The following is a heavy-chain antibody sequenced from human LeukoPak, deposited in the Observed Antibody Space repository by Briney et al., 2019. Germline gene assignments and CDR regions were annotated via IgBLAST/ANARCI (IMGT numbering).Heavy chain of an antibody. Sequence: ASVKVSCKASGYTFTGYYMHWVRQAPGQGLEWMGWISAYNGNTNYAQKLQGRVTMTTDTSTSTAYMELRSLRSDDTAVYYCARDPASYYYDSSGYGDYWGQGTLVTVSS. CDR1: GYTFTGYY. D-gene: IGHD3-22*01. CDR3: ARDPASYYYDSSGYGDY. CDR2: ISAYNGNT. J-gene: IGHJ4*02. V-gene: IGHV1-18*04.